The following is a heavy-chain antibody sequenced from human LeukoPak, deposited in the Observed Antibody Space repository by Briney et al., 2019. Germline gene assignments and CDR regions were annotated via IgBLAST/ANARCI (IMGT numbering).Heavy chain of an antibody. V-gene: IGHV3-48*04. CDR3: ARAGSLWFGESKFDY. CDR2: ISSSSSTI. CDR1: GFTFSRYS. D-gene: IGHD3-10*01. Sequence: GGSLRLSCAASGFTFSRYSMNWVRQAPGKGLEWVSYISSSSSTIYYADSVKGRFTISRDNAKNSLYLQMNSLRAEDTAVYYCARAGSLWFGESKFDYWGQGTLVTVSS. J-gene: IGHJ4*02.